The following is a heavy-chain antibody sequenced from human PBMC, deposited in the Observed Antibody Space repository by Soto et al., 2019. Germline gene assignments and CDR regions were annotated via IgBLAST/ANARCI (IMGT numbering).Heavy chain of an antibody. V-gene: IGHV4-30-4*01. J-gene: IGHJ4*02. CDR3: ARVTRSVSWYWDY. D-gene: IGHD6-13*01. CDR2: IYYSGST. CDR1: GGSISSGDYY. Sequence: PSETLSLTCTVSGGSISSGDYYWSWIRQPPGKGLEWIGYIYYSGSTYYNPSLKSRVTISVDTSKNQFSLKLSSVTAADTAVYYCARVTRSVSWYWDYWGQGTLVTVSS.